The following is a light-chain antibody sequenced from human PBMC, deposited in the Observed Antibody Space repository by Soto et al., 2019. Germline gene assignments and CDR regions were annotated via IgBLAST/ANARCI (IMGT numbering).Light chain of an antibody. J-gene: IGKJ4*01. V-gene: IGKV3-15*01. CDR2: GAS. CDR3: QHYNNWMAS. Sequence: EVMMKQSPATLSVYQGNTVTLSCRANQTITSNLVWYQQKPGQAPRLLIYGASTRATGIPVRFSGSGSGTEFTLTISRLQSEDFAVYYCQHYNNWMASFGGGTKV. CDR1: QTITSN.